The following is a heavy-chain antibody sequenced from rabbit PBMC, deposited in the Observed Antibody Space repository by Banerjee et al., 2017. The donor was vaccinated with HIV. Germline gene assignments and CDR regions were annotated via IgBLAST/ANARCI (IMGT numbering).Heavy chain of an antibody. CDR3: ARGAGHADYGDASL. D-gene: IGHD2-1*01. J-gene: IGHJ4*01. V-gene: IGHV1S40*01. CDR2: IDAGSSGDT. CDR1: GFSFSSSYY. Sequence: QSLEESGGDLVKPEGSLTLTCTASGFSFSSSYYMCWVRQAPGKGLEWIASIDAGSSGDTYYASWAKGRFTISKISSTTVTLQMTSLTAADTATYFCARGAGHADYGDASLWGPGTLVTVS.